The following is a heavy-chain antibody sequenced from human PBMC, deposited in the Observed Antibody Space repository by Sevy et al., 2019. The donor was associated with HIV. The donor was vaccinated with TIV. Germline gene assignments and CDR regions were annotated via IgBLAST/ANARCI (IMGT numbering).Heavy chain of an antibody. J-gene: IGHJ4*02. V-gene: IGHV3-15*04. CDR2: IESKTDGGTT. CDR3: TTEYPSGPLDY. Sequence: GGSLRLSCVTSGFTFSGYGMHWVRQAPGKGLEWVGRIESKTDGGTTDYPAPVKGRFTISRDDSKNTLYLQMNSLKTEDTAVYFCTTEYPSGPLDYWGQGTLVTVSS. CDR1: GFTFSGYG.